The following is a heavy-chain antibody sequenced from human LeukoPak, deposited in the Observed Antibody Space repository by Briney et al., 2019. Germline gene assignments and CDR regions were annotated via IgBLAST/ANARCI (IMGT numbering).Heavy chain of an antibody. CDR3: AARGGRGYLDY. V-gene: IGHV3-23*01. J-gene: IGHJ4*02. Sequence: PGGSLRLSCGASGFTFSSYAMSWVRQAPGKGLEWVSAISDSGGSTYYADPVKGRFTISRDNSKNTLYLQMNSLRAEDTAVYYCAARGGRGYLDYWGQGTLVTVSS. CDR1: GFTFSSYA. D-gene: IGHD2-15*01. CDR2: ISDSGGST.